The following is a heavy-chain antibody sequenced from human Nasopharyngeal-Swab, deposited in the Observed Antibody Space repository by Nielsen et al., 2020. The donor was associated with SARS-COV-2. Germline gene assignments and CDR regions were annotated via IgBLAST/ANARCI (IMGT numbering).Heavy chain of an antibody. Sequence: GESLKISCAASGFTFSSYSMNWVRQAPGKGLEWVSSISSSSSYIYYADSVKGRFTISRDNAKNSLYLQMNSLRAEDTAVYYCARDRPLYYYDSSGEGVDAFDIWGQGTMVTVSS. D-gene: IGHD3-22*01. J-gene: IGHJ3*02. CDR3: ARDRPLYYYDSSGEGVDAFDI. CDR2: ISSSSSYI. V-gene: IGHV3-21*01. CDR1: GFTFSSYS.